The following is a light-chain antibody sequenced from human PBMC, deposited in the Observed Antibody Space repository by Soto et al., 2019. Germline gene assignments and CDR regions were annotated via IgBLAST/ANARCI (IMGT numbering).Light chain of an antibody. V-gene: IGKV3-11*01. CDR1: QSVSSY. CDR2: DAS. J-gene: IGKJ2*01. Sequence: EIVLTQSPATLSLSPGERATLSCRASQSVSSYLAWYQQKPGQAPRLLIYDASNRATGIPARFSGSGSGTDFTLTISSLEPEDFAVYYCQQRSNWPTMYTFGQGTNLEIK. CDR3: QQRSNWPTMYT.